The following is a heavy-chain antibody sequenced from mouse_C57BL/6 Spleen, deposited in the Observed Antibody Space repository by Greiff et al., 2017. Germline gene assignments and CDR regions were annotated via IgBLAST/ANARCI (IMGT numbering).Heavy chain of an antibody. V-gene: IGHV5-16*01. CDR2: INYDGSST. J-gene: IGHJ2*01. Sequence: EVQRVESEGGLVQPGSSMKLSCTASGFTFSVYYMAWVRQVPEKGLEWVANINYDGSSTYYLDSLTSRFIISRDNAKNILYLQMSSLTAEDTATYYCARDSNYFDYWGQGTTLTVSS. CDR1: GFTFSVYY. CDR3: ARDSNYFDY. D-gene: IGHD1-1*01.